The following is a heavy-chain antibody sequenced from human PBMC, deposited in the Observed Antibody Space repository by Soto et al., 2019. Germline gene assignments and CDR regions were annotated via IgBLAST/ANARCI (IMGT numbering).Heavy chain of an antibody. D-gene: IGHD2-15*01. Sequence: QVQLVQSGAEVKKPGSSVRISCAASGATFNDYTFTWVRRAPGQWLDWMGRALPPLDTANYAEKFQDRGTITADRSTSTVYMELSGLKSEDSAIYYCASGKSQMTQDRMGFYYYMDVWGKGTTVTVSS. J-gene: IGHJ6*03. CDR3: ASGKSQMTQDRMGFYYYMDV. CDR2: ALPPLDTA. V-gene: IGHV1-69*08. CDR1: GATFNDYT.